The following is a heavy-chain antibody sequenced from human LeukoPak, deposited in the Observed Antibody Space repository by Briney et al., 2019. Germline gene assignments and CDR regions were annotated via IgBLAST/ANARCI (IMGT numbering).Heavy chain of an antibody. CDR2: ISYDGSNK. V-gene: IGHV3-30-3*02. J-gene: IGHJ6*02. D-gene: IGHD6-13*01. CDR1: GFTFSSYA. Sequence: GGSLRLSCAASGFTFSSYAMHWVRQAPGKGLEWVAVISYDGSNKYYADSVKGRFTISRDNSKNTLYLQMNSLRAEDTAVYYCAKCPISSSWRSFGMDVWGQGTTVTVSS. CDR3: AKCPISSSWRSFGMDV.